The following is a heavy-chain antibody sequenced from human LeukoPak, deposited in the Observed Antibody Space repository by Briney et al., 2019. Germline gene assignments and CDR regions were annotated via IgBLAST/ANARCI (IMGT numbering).Heavy chain of an antibody. CDR3: ARAPHCGPTSCFLGGYYMDV. D-gene: IGHD2-2*01. Sequence: PSETLSLTCTVSGYSISSGYYWAWIRQPPGRPLEWIGNMYHSGHTSYNPSLKSRATISLDTSNNQFSLKLTSVTAADSAIDYGARAPHCGPTSCFLGGYYMDVWGKGTTVTVSS. J-gene: IGHJ6*03. CDR1: GYSISSGYY. CDR2: MYHSGHT. V-gene: IGHV4-38-2*02.